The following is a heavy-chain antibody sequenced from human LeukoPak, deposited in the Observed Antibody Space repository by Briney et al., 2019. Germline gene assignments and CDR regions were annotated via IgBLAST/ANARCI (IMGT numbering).Heavy chain of an antibody. V-gene: IGHV4-38-2*02. CDR3: ARGGSVTPLGWFDP. CDR1: GYSISSGYY. CDR2: IYHSGST. D-gene: IGHD2-21*02. Sequence: SETLSLTCTVSGYSISSGYYWGWIRQPPGKGLEWIGSIYHSGSTYYNPSLKSRVTMSVDTSKNQFSLKLSSVTAADTAVYYCARGGSVTPLGWFDPWGQGTLVTVSS. J-gene: IGHJ5*02.